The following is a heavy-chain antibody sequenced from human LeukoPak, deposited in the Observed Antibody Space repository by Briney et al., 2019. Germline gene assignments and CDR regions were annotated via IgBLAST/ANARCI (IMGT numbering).Heavy chain of an antibody. V-gene: IGHV4-34*01. D-gene: IGHD1-26*01. J-gene: IGHJ3*02. Sequence: SETLSLTCAVYGGSFSGYYWSWIRQPPGKGLEWIGEIDHSGSTNYNPSLKSRVTISVDTSKNQFSLKLSSVTAADTAAYYCACLLGATLFSNTSAAFDIWGQGTMVTVSS. CDR1: GGSFSGYY. CDR3: ACLLGATLFSNTSAAFDI. CDR2: IDHSGST.